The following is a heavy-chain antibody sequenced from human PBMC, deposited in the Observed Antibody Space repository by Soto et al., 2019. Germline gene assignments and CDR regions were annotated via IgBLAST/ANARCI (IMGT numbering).Heavy chain of an antibody. D-gene: IGHD3-3*01. CDR2: IYHSGGT. J-gene: IGHJ6*04. V-gene: IGHV4-4*02. CDR1: GDSITSTSY. CDR3: AVIIFGVVMDYYGMYV. Sequence: SETLSLTCGVSGDSITSTSYWSWVRQPPGKGLEWIGEIYHSGGTNYNPSLKSRITISVDTSKNQFSLRLSSVTAADTAVYYCAVIIFGVVMDYYGMYVWGKGTTVTVSS.